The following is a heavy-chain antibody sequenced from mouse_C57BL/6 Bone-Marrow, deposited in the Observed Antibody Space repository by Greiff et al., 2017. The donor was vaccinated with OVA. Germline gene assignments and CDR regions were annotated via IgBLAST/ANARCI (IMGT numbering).Heavy chain of an antibody. V-gene: IGHV1-74*01. J-gene: IGHJ2*01. CDR3: AREGGSSPYYFDC. Sequence: QVQLQQPGAELVKPGASVKVSCKASGYTFTSYWMHWVKQRPGQGLEWIGRIHPSGSDTNYNQKFKGKATLTVDKSSSTAYMQLSSLTSEDSAVYYCAREGGSSPYYFDCWGKGTTLTVSS. D-gene: IGHD1-1*01. CDR1: GYTFTSYW. CDR2: IHPSGSDT.